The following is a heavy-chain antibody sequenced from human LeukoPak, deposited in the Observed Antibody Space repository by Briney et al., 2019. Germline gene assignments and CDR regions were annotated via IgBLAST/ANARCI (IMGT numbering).Heavy chain of an antibody. CDR3: ARESLYDYVWGSYRRGAFDI. Sequence: GASVKVSCKASGYTFTGYYMHWVRQAPGQGLEWMGGINPNSGGTNYAQKFQGRVTMTRDTSISTAYMELSRLRSDDTAVYYCARESLYDYVWGSYRRGAFDIWGQGTMVTVSS. J-gene: IGHJ3*02. V-gene: IGHV1-2*02. CDR2: INPNSGGT. D-gene: IGHD3-16*02. CDR1: GYTFTGYY.